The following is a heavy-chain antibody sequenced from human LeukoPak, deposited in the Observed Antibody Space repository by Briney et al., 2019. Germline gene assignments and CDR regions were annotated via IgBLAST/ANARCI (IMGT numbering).Heavy chain of an antibody. V-gene: IGHV3-23*01. D-gene: IGHD3-22*01. J-gene: IGHJ3*02. Sequence: GGSLRLSCVASGFTFSSYAMSWVRQAPGKGLEWVSAISGSGGSTYYADSVKGRFTISRDNSKNTLYLQMNSLRAEDTAVYYCAKDSNYYDSGGYYYKRLHDAFDIWGQGTMVTVSS. CDR1: GFTFSSYA. CDR2: ISGSGGST. CDR3: AKDSNYYDSGGYYYKRLHDAFDI.